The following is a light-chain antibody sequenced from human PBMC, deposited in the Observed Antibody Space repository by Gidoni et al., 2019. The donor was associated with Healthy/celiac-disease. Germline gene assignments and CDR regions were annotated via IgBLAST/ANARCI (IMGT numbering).Light chain of an antibody. CDR2: GNS. CDR1: SSNIGAGYD. CDR3: QSYDSSLSGSV. V-gene: IGLV1-40*01. J-gene: IGLJ3*02. Sequence: QSVLTQPPSVSGAPGQPVTISCTGSSSNIGAGYDVHWYQQLPGTAPKVLIYGNSNRPSGVPDRFSGSKSGTSASLAITGLQAEDEADYYCQSYDSSLSGSVFGGGTKLTVL.